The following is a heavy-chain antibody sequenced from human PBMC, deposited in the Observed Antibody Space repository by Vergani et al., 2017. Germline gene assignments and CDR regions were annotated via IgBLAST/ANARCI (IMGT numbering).Heavy chain of an antibody. D-gene: IGHD3-16*01. CDR3: ARVRWGMSDAFDI. J-gene: IGHJ3*02. CDR1: GGSISSGSYY. V-gene: IGHV4-61*02. CDR2: IYTSGST. Sequence: QVQLQESGPGLVKPSQTLSLTCTVSGGSISSGSYYWSWIRQPAGKGLEWIGRIYTSGSTNYNPSLKSRVTISVDTSKNQFSLKLSSVTAADTAVYYCARVRWGMSDAFDIWGQGTMVTVSS.